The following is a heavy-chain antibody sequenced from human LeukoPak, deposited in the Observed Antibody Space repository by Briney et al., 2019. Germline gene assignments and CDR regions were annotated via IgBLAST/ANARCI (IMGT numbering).Heavy chain of an antibody. Sequence: GESLKISCKGSGYSFTRYWITWVRQMPGKGLEWMGKIDPSDSYTHYSTSFQGHVTISADKSINTAYLQWSSLKASDTAMYYCARHEGGYAASDYWGQGTLVTVSS. CDR1: GYSFTRYW. D-gene: IGHD5-12*01. J-gene: IGHJ4*02. CDR3: ARHEGGYAASDY. V-gene: IGHV5-10-1*01. CDR2: IDPSDSYT.